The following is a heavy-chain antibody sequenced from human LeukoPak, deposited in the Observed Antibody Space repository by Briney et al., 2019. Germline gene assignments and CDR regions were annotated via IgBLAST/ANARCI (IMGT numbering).Heavy chain of an antibody. Sequence: GGSLRLSCAASGFTFSSYAMSWVRQAPGKGLEWVSGISGSGGSTYYADSVKGRFTISRDNSKNTLYLQMNSLSAEDRAVYYCAKAFSATFEDYCGQGTLVTVSS. CDR1: GFTFSSYA. D-gene: IGHD3-9*01. J-gene: IGHJ4*02. CDR3: AKAFSATFEDY. CDR2: ISGSGGST. V-gene: IGHV3-23*01.